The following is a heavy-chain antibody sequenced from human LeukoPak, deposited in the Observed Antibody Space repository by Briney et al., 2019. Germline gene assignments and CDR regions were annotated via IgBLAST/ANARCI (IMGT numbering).Heavy chain of an antibody. J-gene: IGHJ5*02. D-gene: IGHD3-10*01. V-gene: IGHV4-38-2*02. Sequence: SETLSLTCTVSGYSMSSGHDWGWTRQPPGKGLGWIGRIYHSGSTYYNTSLKSRVNISVDTSKNQSALKLSSVTAAHTAVYYCARTYGSGSYFGGDWFDPWGQGTLVTAS. CDR3: ARTYGSGSYFGGDWFDP. CDR2: IYHSGST. CDR1: GYSMSSGHD.